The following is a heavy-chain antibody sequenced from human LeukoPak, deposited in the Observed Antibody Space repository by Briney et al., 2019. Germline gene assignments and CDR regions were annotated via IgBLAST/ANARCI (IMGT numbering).Heavy chain of an antibody. CDR3: AKTLRDSSGYYAAGY. J-gene: IGHJ4*02. Sequence: GGSLRLSCAASGFTFRSYGMHWVRQAPGKGLEWVAFIRYDGNNKQYADSVRGRFTISRDDSKNTLYLQMNSLRAEDTALYYCAKTLRDSSGYYAAGYWGQGTLVTVSS. D-gene: IGHD3-22*01. CDR1: GFTFRSYG. V-gene: IGHV3-30*02. CDR2: IRYDGNNK.